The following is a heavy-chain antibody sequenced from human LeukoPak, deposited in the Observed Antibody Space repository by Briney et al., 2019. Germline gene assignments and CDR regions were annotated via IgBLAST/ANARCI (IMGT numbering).Heavy chain of an antibody. CDR3: ARDCSSGWYPNYYFDY. V-gene: IGHV3-7*01. J-gene: IGHJ4*02. Sequence: QPGGSLRLSCAASGFTFSSYWMSWVRQAPGKGLEWVANIKQDGSEKYYVDSVKGRFTISRDNAKNSLYLQMNSLRAEDTAVYYCARDCSSGWYPNYYFDYWGQGTLVTVSS. D-gene: IGHD6-19*01. CDR2: IKQDGSEK. CDR1: GFTFSSYW.